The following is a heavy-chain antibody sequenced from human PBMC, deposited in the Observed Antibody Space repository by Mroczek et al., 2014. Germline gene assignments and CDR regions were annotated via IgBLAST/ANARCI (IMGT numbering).Heavy chain of an antibody. Sequence: QVQLQESGPGLVKPSQTLSLTCTVSGGSISSGSYYWSWIRQPAGKGLEWIGRIYTSGSTNYNPSLKSRVTISVDTSKNQFSLKLSSVTAADTAVYYCARRGYDSSGYYFGDAFDIWGQGTMVTVSS. D-gene: IGHD3-22*01. CDR1: GGSISSGSYY. CDR2: IYTSGST. J-gene: IGHJ3*02. V-gene: IGHV4-61*02. CDR3: ARRGYDSSGYYFGDAFDI.